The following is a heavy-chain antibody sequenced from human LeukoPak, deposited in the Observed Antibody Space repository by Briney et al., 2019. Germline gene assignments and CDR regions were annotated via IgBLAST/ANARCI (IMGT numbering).Heavy chain of an antibody. Sequence: GGSLRLSCAASGFTFNNYNMNWVRQAPGKGLEWVSSISSSSSYIYYADSVKGRFTISRGNAKNSLYLQMNSLRAEDTAVYYCATEYSSGWSDLGYYYGMDVWGQGTTVTVSS. CDR1: GFTFNNYN. D-gene: IGHD6-19*01. V-gene: IGHV3-21*01. CDR3: ATEYSSGWSDLGYYYGMDV. CDR2: ISSSSSYI. J-gene: IGHJ6*02.